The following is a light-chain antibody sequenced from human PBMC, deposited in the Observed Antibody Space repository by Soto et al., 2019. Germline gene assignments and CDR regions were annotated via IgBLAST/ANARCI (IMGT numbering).Light chain of an antibody. J-gene: IGKJ1*01. CDR1: QSVTTH. CDR2: DAS. V-gene: IGKV3-11*01. CDR3: HQRSKWPQT. Sequence: DIVLTQYPATLSLSPGERATLSCRASQSVTTHLAWYQHILGQAPRLVIYDASTRATGIPPRFSGSGSGTDFTLTISSLEPEDSAVYSCHQRSKWPQTFGQGTTVEIK.